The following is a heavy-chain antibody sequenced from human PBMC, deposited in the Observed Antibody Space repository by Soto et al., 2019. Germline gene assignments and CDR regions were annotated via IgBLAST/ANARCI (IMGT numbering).Heavy chain of an antibody. CDR3: ERGRNGMDV. CDR2: MNPNSGKT. J-gene: IGHJ6*02. CDR1: GDTFNNYD. Sequence: QVQLVQSGAEVKKPGASVKVSCKASGDTFNNYDIKWVRQATGQGLEWMGWMNPNSGKTGYAQKFKGRVTMTRNTSISTGYMELSSLRSEDKAVEYCERGRNGMDVWGQGTTVTVSS. V-gene: IGHV1-8*01.